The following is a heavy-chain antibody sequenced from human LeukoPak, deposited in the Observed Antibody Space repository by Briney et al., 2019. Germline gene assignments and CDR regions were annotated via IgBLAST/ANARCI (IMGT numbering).Heavy chain of an antibody. CDR3: ATRYDYALY. J-gene: IGHJ4*02. Sequence: SETLSLTCTVSGDSISSGDYYWSWIRQPAGKGLEWIGRISSSGSTNYNPSLKSRVTISVDTSKNQFSLKLSSVTAADTAVYYCATRYDYALYWGQGTLVTVSS. D-gene: IGHD4-17*01. CDR1: GDSISSGDYY. V-gene: IGHV4-61*02. CDR2: ISSSGST.